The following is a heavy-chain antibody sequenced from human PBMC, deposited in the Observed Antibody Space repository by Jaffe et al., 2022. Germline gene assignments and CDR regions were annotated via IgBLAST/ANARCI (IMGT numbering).Heavy chain of an antibody. V-gene: IGHV3-30*02. Sequence: QVQLVESGGGVVQPGGSLRLSCAASGFTFSSYGMHWVRQAPGKGLEWVAFIRYDGSNKYYADSVKGRFTISRDNSKNTLYLQMNSLRAEDTAVYYCAKDLVWFGELPDAFDIWGQGTMVTVSS. D-gene: IGHD3-10*01. CDR2: IRYDGSNK. CDR1: GFTFSSYG. J-gene: IGHJ3*02. CDR3: AKDLVWFGELPDAFDI.